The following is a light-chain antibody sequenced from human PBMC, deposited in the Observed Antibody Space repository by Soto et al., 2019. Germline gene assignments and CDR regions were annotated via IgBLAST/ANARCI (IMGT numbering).Light chain of an antibody. CDR3: CSFTSSTTHV. J-gene: IGLJ1*01. CDR1: SSDFGNYNL. CDR2: EVN. V-gene: IGLV2-23*02. Sequence: QSALTQPASVSGSPGQSITISCTGTSSDFGNYNLVSWYQQHPGKVPKLILFEVNKRPSGVSGRFSGSKSGNTASLTISGLQAEDEADYYCCSFTSSTTHVFGTGTKLTVL.